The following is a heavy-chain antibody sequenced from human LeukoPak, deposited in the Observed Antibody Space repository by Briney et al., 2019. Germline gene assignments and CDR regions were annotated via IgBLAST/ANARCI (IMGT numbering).Heavy chain of an antibody. D-gene: IGHD5-18*01. V-gene: IGHV3-33*01. CDR3: ARDQDTAMELDI. CDR1: GFTFSSYG. CDR2: IWYDGSNK. J-gene: IGHJ3*02. Sequence: HPGGSLRLSCAASGFTFSSYGMHWVRQAPGKGLEWVAVIWYDGSNKYYADSVKGRFTISRDNSKNTLYLQVNSLRAEDTAVYYCARDQDTAMELDIWGQGTMVTVSS.